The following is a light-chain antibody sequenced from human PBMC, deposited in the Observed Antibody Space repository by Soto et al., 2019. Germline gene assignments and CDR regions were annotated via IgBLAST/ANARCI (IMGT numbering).Light chain of an antibody. J-gene: IGLJ1*01. V-gene: IGLV2-23*01. Sequence: QSALTQPASVSGSPGQSITISCTGTSSDVGSYNFVSWYQQHTGKAPKVMIYEGSKRPSGVSNRFSGSKSGNTASLTISGLQAEDEADYYCCSYAGSSTWVFGTGTKLTVL. CDR1: SSDVGSYNF. CDR2: EGS. CDR3: CSYAGSSTWV.